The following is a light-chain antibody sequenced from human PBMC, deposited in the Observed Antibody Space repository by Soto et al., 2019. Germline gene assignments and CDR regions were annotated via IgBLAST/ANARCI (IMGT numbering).Light chain of an antibody. CDR1: NIGNKR. CDR3: QVWDIMTDNYV. CDR2: YDS. V-gene: IGLV3-21*04. Sequence: SYELTQPPSVSVAPEKTATITCGGNNIGNKRVHWYRQKPGQAPVLLISYDSDRPSVIPERFSGSNSDNTATLTISRVEAGDEADYYCQVWDIMTDNYVFGSGTKLTVL. J-gene: IGLJ1*01.